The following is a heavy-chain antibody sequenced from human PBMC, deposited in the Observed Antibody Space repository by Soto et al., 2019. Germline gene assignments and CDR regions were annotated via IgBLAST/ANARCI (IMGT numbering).Heavy chain of an antibody. CDR2: IYYSGST. CDR3: AGGYDYSNYPGRSQTIYYYYGMDV. D-gene: IGHD4-4*01. J-gene: IGHJ6*02. V-gene: IGHV4-31*03. CDR1: GGSISSGGYY. Sequence: SETLSLTCTVSGGSISSGGYYWSWIRQHPGKGLEWIGYIYYSGSTYYNPSLKSRVTISVDTSKNQFSLKLSSVTAADTAVYYCAGGYDYSNYPGRSQTIYYYYGMDVWGQGTTVTVSS.